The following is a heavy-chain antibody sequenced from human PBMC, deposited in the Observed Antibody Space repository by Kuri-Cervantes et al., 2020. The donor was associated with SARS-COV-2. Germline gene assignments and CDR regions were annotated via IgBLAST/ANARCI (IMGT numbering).Heavy chain of an antibody. J-gene: IGHJ4*02. V-gene: IGHV3-21*04. CDR1: GFSFRNYN. CDR3: ANDIVGATNFDY. D-gene: IGHD1-26*01. Sequence: GGSLRLSCAASGFSFRNYNMNWVRQAPGRGLEWVSFISSSSGSISYADSVRGRFTISRDNAKNSLYLQMNSLRAEDTAVYYCANDIVGATNFDYWGQGTLVTVSS. CDR2: ISSSSGSI.